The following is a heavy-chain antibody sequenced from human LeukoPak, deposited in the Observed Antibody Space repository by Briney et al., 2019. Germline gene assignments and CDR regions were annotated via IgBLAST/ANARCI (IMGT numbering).Heavy chain of an antibody. J-gene: IGHJ4*02. CDR2: ISSSSSTI. CDR1: GFTFRRYN. V-gene: IGHV3-48*01. CDR3: ARGGPPAGAGY. D-gene: IGHD6-19*01. Sequence: GGSLRLSCATSGFTFRRYNMNWVRQAPGKGLEWVSYISSSSSTIYYADSVKGRFTISRDNAKNSLYLQMNSLRAEDTAVYYCARGGPPAGAGYWGQGTLVTVSS.